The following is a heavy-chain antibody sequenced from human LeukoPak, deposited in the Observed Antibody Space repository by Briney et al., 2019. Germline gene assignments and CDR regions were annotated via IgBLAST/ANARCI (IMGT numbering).Heavy chain of an antibody. CDR2: ISSSSSTI. V-gene: IGHV3-48*01. D-gene: IGHD2-15*01. CDR3: ARGPVVVVAATFYYMDV. CDR1: GFTFSSYS. Sequence: PGGSLRLSCSASGFTFSSYSMNWVRQAPGKGLEWVSYISSSSSTIYYADSVKGRFTISRDNAKNSLYLQTNSLRVEDTAVYYCARGPVVVVAATFYYMDVWGKGTTVTVSS. J-gene: IGHJ6*03.